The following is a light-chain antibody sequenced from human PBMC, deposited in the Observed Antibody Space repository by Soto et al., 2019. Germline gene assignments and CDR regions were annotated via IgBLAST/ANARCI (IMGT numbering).Light chain of an antibody. Sequence: DIQITQSPSSLSASVGDRVSITCRASQSISSYLNWYQQKPGKAPKLLIYAASSLQSGVPSRFSGSGSGTDFTLTISSLQPEDFATYYCQQSYSTLLTFGGGTKVDIK. V-gene: IGKV1-39*01. CDR3: QQSYSTLLT. CDR2: AAS. CDR1: QSISSY. J-gene: IGKJ4*01.